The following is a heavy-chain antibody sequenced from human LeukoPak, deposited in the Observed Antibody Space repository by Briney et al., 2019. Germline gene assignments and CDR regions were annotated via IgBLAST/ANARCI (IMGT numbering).Heavy chain of an antibody. D-gene: IGHD2-21*02. CDR2: ISSSSSTI. CDR3: ASWPGYCGGDCYSGYDY. V-gene: IGHV3-48*01. Sequence: GGSLRLSCAASGFTFSSYSMNWVRQAPGKGLEWVSYISSSSSTIYYADSVKGRFTISRDNAKNSLYLQMNSLRSEDTAVYYCASWPGYCGGDCYSGYDYWGQGTLVTVSS. J-gene: IGHJ4*02. CDR1: GFTFSSYS.